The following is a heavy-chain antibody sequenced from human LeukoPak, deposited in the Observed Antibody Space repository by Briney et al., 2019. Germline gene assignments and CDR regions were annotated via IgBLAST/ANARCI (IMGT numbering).Heavy chain of an antibody. J-gene: IGHJ4*02. CDR1: GFTFSSYG. D-gene: IGHD6-19*01. CDR3: ARDGGYSSGWYEGRYFDY. Sequence: PGGTLRLSCAASGFTFSSYGMSWVRQAPGKGLEWVSAISGSGGSTYYADSVKGRFTISRDNSKNTLYLQMNSLRAEDTAVYYCARDGGYSSGWYEGRYFDYWGQGTLVTVSS. CDR2: ISGSGGST. V-gene: IGHV3-23*01.